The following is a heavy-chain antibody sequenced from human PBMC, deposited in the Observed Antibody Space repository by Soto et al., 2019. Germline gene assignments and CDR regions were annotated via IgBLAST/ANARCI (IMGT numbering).Heavy chain of an antibody. D-gene: IGHD2-15*01. Sequence: QVQLVQSGAEVKKPGASVKVSCKASGYTFTSYGISWVRQAPGQGLEWMGWISAYNGNTNYAQKLQGRVTMTTDTSTSTAYMELRSLRSDDTAVYYCARVPYYCSGGSCYGAGYFDYWGQGILVTVSS. J-gene: IGHJ4*02. CDR2: ISAYNGNT. CDR3: ARVPYYCSGGSCYGAGYFDY. V-gene: IGHV1-18*01. CDR1: GYTFTSYG.